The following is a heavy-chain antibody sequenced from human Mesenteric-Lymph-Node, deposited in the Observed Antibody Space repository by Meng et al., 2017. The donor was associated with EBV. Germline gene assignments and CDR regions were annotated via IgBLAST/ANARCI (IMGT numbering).Heavy chain of an antibody. D-gene: IGHD2-15*01. CDR3: ASAQCSGGGCPGGS. J-gene: IGHJ5*02. V-gene: IGHV4-4*02. Sequence: LQESGSGLRNPSGTRSPTCAVSGGSISSSNWWSWVRQPPGKGLEWIGEIYHSGITNYNPSLSSRVTMSVDKSKNQFSLNLISLTAADTAVYYCASAQCSGGGCPGGSWGQGTLVTVSS. CDR2: IYHSGIT. CDR1: GGSISSSNW.